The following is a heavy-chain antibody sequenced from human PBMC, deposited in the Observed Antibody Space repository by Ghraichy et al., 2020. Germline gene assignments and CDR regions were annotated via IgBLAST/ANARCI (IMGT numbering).Heavy chain of an antibody. CDR2: INHSGST. Sequence: SETLSLTCAVYGGSFSGYYWSWIRQSPGKGLEWIGEINHSGSTNYNPSLKSRVTISVDTSKNQFSLKLSSVTAADTAVYYCARLPSWYSSGWYVDYWGQGTLVTVSS. CDR1: GGSFSGYY. D-gene: IGHD6-19*01. CDR3: ARLPSWYSSGWYVDY. V-gene: IGHV4-34*01. J-gene: IGHJ4*02.